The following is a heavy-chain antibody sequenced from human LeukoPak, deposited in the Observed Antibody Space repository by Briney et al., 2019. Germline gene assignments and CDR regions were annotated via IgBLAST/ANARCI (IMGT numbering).Heavy chain of an antibody. J-gene: IGHJ4*02. CDR2: IYPDDSAT. V-gene: IGHV5-51*01. CDR1: GYRFTSYW. Sequence: ESLKISCKGSGYRFTSYWIGRVRQMPGKGLEWMGIIYPDDSATRYSPSFQGQVTVSADKSISAAYLQWSSLEASDTAMYYCARLGAGQGLDYWGQGTLVTVSS. CDR3: ARLGAGQGLDY. D-gene: IGHD6-19*01.